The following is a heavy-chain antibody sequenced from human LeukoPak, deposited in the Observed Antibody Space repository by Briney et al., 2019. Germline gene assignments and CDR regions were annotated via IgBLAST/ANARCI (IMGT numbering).Heavy chain of an antibody. CDR1: GFTFGLYE. Sequence: GGSLRLSCAASGFTFGLYEINWVRQAPGKGLEWISYISSSANTIYYADSVKGRFTMSRDNTKNSLDLHMQSLRAEDTAVYYCSSSSPTSYTDYWGQGTLVTVSS. J-gene: IGHJ4*02. CDR3: SSSSPTSYTDY. CDR2: ISSSANTI. V-gene: IGHV3-48*03. D-gene: IGHD6-13*01.